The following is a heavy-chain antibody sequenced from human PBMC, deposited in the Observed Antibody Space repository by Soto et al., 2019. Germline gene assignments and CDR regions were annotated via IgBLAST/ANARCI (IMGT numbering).Heavy chain of an antibody. D-gene: IGHD4-4*01. CDR3: SIDVVYSNYDGDYYYYYYYMDV. J-gene: IGHJ6*03. CDR2: ISWNSGSI. Sequence: PGGSLRLSCAASGFTFDDYAMHWVRQAPGKGLEWVSGISWNSGSIGYADSVKGRFTISRDNSKNSLYHQMNSLRAEDTAVYYCSIDVVYSNYDGDYYYYYYYMDVWGKGTTVTVSS. V-gene: IGHV3-9*01. CDR1: GFTFDDYA.